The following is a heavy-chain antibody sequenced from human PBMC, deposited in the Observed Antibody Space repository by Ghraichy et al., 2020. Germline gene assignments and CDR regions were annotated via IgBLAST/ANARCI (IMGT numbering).Heavy chain of an antibody. D-gene: IGHD4-17*01. CDR3: ARELRVYGMDV. J-gene: IGHJ6*02. V-gene: IGHV3-53*01. Sequence: GGSLRLSCAASGFTVSTNYMSWVRQAPGKGLEWVSVLYSGGTTKYADSVKGRFTISRDNSKNTLYLQMNSLRVEDTAVYYCARELRVYGMDVWGQGTTVTVSS. CDR1: GFTVSTNY. CDR2: LYSGGTT.